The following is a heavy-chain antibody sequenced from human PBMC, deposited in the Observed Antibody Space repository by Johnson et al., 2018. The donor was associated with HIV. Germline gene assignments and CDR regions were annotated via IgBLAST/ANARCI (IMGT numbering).Heavy chain of an antibody. V-gene: IGHV3-30*02. CDR3: ASGVTARAPLLI. D-gene: IGHD6-6*01. CDR2: IRYDETNK. CDR1: GFTFTNYG. Sequence: QVQLVESGGGVVQPGRSLRLSCAASGFTFTNYGMHWVRQASGKGLEWVAFIRYDETNKYYADSVKGRFTISRDNSRITVSLQMIILRPKDTAMYYCASGVTARAPLLIWGQGTMVTVSS. J-gene: IGHJ3*02.